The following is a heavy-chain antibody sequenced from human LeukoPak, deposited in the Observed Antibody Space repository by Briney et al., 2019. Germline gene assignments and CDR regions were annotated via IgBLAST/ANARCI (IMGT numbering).Heavy chain of an antibody. CDR1: GLPFSSFT. CDR2: ISSSSSYI. CDR3: ARGARPSDY. J-gene: IGHJ4*02. D-gene: IGHD6-6*01. V-gene: IGHV3-21*01. Sequence: AGGSLRFSCEAPGLPFSSFTRTWAPQAPGKGLEWVSSISSSSSYIYYADSVKGRFTISRDNAKNSLYLQMNSLRAEDTAVYYCARGARPSDYWGQGTLVTVSS.